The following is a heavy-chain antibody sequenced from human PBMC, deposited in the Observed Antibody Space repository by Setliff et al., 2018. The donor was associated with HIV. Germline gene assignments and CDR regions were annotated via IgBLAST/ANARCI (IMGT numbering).Heavy chain of an antibody. CDR1: GYTFTSYG. J-gene: IGHJ4*02. CDR3: ARDRRITIFGVVSVVPSKRTKTRSAFDY. D-gene: IGHD3-3*01. V-gene: IGHV1-18*01. CDR2: ISAYNGNT. Sequence: ASVKVSCKASGYTFTSYGISWVRQAPGQGLEWMGWISAYNGNTNYAQKLQGSVTMTTDTSTSTAYMELRSLRSDDTAVYYCARDRRITIFGVVSVVPSKRTKTRSAFDYWGQGTLVTVSS.